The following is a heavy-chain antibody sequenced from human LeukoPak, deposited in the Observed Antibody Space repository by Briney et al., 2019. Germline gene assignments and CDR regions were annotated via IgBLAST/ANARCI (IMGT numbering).Heavy chain of an antibody. CDR1: GLTFSNYA. V-gene: IGHV3-23*01. D-gene: IGHD3-22*01. CDR2: ISGSGGST. Sequence: PGGSLRLSCAVSGLTFSNYAMSWVRQAPGKGLEWVSAISGSGGSTYYADSVKGRFTISRDNSKNTLYLQMSSPRAEDTAVYYCARDIPESDITMIVVVPYGMDVWGQGTTVTVSS. J-gene: IGHJ6*02. CDR3: ARDIPESDITMIVVVPYGMDV.